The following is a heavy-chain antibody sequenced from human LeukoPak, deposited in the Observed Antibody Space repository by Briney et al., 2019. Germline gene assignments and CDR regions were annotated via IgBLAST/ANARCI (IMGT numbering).Heavy chain of an antibody. CDR3: AKALSSSWYRDDY. CDR1: GFTFSTTA. D-gene: IGHD6-13*01. CDR2: ISGSGGST. V-gene: IGHV3-23*01. Sequence: GGSLRLSCAASGFTFSTTAMGWVRQAPGKGLEWLSVISGSGGSTYYADSVKGRFTISRDNSKNTLYLQMNSLRAEDTAVYYCAKALSSSWYRDDYWGQGTLVTVSS. J-gene: IGHJ4*02.